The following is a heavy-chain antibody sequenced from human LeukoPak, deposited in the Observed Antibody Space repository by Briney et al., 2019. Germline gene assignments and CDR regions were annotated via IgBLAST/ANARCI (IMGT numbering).Heavy chain of an antibody. CDR3: AREGELRDFFDY. CDR1: GFTFSPYS. Sequence: GGSLRLSCAASGFTFSPYSMHWVRQAPGKGLEWVAFIPSDGGNRFYAASVKGRFTISRDNSKNTFYLQMNSLRAEDTAVYYCAREGELRDFFDYWGREPWSPSPQ. J-gene: IGHJ4*02. D-gene: IGHD1-7*01. CDR2: IPSDGGNR. V-gene: IGHV3-30*06.